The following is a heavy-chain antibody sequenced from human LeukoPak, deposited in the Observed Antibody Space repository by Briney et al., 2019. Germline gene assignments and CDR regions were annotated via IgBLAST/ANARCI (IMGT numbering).Heavy chain of an antibody. CDR2: ISSSGGST. Sequence: GGSLRLSCAVSGFTFRDYEMHWVRQAPGKGLVWVSYISSSGGSTYYAPSVKGRFTISRDNAKNSLYLQMNSLRSDDTAVYYCARGGYYYDHGPMDVWGKGTTVTVSS. D-gene: IGHD3-22*01. CDR3: ARGGYYYDHGPMDV. V-gene: IGHV3-48*03. J-gene: IGHJ6*03. CDR1: GFTFRDYE.